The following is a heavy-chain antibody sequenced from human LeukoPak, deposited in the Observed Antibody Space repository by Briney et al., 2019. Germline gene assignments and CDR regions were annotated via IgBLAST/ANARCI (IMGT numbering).Heavy chain of an antibody. CDR1: GFMFTGYG. D-gene: IGHD3-3*02. J-gene: IGHJ5*02. V-gene: IGHV3-33*01. CDR3: ARRISGWFDP. Sequence: GRSLRLSCVASGFMFTGYGMHWVRQAPGKGLEWVAFIWYDASNKYYADSVKGRFTISRDNSKNTLYLQMSGLRAEDTSVYYCARRISGWFDPWGQGTLVTVSS. CDR2: IWYDASNK.